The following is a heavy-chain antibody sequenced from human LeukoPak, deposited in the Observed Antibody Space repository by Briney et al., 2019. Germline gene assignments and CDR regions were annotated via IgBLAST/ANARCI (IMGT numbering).Heavy chain of an antibody. Sequence: SETLSLTCTVSGGSISSSSYYWGWIRQPPGKGLEWIGSIYYSGSTYYNPSLKSRVTVSVDTSKNQFSLKLSSVTAADTAVYYCARGFGASGRLVDDCCDYWGQGTLVTVSS. CDR3: ARGFGASGRLVDDCCDY. CDR2: IYYSGST. D-gene: IGHD3-10*01. J-gene: IGHJ4*02. CDR1: GGSISSSSYY. V-gene: IGHV4-39*07.